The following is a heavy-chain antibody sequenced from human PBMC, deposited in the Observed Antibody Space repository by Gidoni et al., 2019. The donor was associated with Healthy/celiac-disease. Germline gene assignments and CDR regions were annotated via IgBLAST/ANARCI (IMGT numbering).Heavy chain of an antibody. J-gene: IGHJ3*02. Sequence: GFTVSSNYMSWVRQAPGKGLEWVSVIYSGGSTYYADSVKGRFTISRDNSKNTLYLQMNSLRAEDTAVYYCARAIVVVPAAHRADDAFDIWGQGTMVTVSS. D-gene: IGHD2-2*01. CDR2: IYSGGST. V-gene: IGHV3-53*01. CDR3: ARAIVVVPAAHRADDAFDI. CDR1: GFTVSSNY.